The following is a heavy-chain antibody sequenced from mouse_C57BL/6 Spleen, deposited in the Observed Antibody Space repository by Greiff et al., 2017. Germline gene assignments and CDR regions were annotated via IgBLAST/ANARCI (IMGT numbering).Heavy chain of an antibody. J-gene: IGHJ2*01. D-gene: IGHD1-1*01. CDR2: IYPGSGNT. Sequence: QVQLQQSGPELVKPGASVKISCKASGYSFTSYYIHWVKQRPGQGLEWIGWIYPGSGNTKYNEKFKGKATLTADTSSSTAYMQLSSLTSEDSAVYYCARGTTVVPFDYWGQGTTLTVSS. V-gene: IGHV1-66*01. CDR3: ARGTTVVPFDY. CDR1: GYSFTSYY.